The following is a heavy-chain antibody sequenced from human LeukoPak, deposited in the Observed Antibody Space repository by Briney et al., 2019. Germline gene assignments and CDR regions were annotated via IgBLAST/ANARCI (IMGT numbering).Heavy chain of an antibody. V-gene: IGHV5-10-1*01. CDR1: GCSFTSYW. CDR2: IDPSDSYT. D-gene: IGHD5-18*01. CDR3: ASRVYSYADY. J-gene: IGHJ4*02. Sequence: GESLKISCKGSGCSFTSYWISWVRQMPGKGLEWMGRIDPSDSYTNYSPSFQGHVTISADKSISTAYLQWSSLKASDTAMYYCASRVYSYADYWGQGTLVTVSS.